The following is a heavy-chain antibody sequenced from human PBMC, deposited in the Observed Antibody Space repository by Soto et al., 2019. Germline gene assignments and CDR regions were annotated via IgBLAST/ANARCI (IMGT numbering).Heavy chain of an antibody. CDR3: VYYCAIGGGQIYYSGMDV. CDR1: GDSFTNYW. J-gene: IGHJ6*02. V-gene: IGHV5-10-1*01. D-gene: IGHD2-21*01. CDR2: IDPSDSSM. Sequence: GESLKISCKGSGDSFTNYWISWVRQMPGKGLEWMGRIDPSDSSMIYSPSFQGHVTISFDTSTNTAYLQWGSLKASDSAGDTAVYYCAIGGGQIYYSGMDVWGQGTTVTVSS.